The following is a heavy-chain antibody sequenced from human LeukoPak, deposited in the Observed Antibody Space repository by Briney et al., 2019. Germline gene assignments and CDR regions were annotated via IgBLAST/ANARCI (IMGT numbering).Heavy chain of an antibody. CDR2: VRSKANSYAT. J-gene: IGHJ4*02. V-gene: IGHV3-73*01. Sequence: GGSLRLSCAAAGFTFSGSAMHWVRQASGKGLEWVGRVRSKANSYATAYAASVKGRFTISRDDSKNTAYLQMNSLKTEDTAVYYCARALYNHGWYPDYFDSWGQGTLVTVSS. CDR1: GFTFSGSA. CDR3: ARALYNHGWYPDYFDS. D-gene: IGHD6-19*01.